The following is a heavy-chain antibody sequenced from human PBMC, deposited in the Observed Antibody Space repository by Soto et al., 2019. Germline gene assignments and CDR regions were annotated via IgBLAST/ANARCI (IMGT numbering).Heavy chain of an antibody. CDR2: ISSSSSTI. Sequence: PGGSLRLSCAASGFTFSSYSMNWVRQAPGKGLEWVSYISSSSSTIYYADSVKGRFTISRDNAKNSLYLQMNSLRDEDTAVYYCARDRGIRYSSSFGSWYGMDVWGQGTTVTVSS. V-gene: IGHV3-48*02. CDR3: ARDRGIRYSSSFGSWYGMDV. D-gene: IGHD6-13*01. J-gene: IGHJ6*02. CDR1: GFTFSSYS.